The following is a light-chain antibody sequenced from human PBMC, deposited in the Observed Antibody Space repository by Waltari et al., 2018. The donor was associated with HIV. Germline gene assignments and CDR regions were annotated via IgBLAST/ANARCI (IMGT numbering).Light chain of an antibody. CDR1: SSNIGSKY. V-gene: IGLV1-47*01. CDR2: RNN. J-gene: IGLJ2*01. CDR3: CSYAGRNTLL. Sequence: QSVLTQPPSASGTPGQRVTISCSGSSSNIGSKYVYWYQKLPGSAPKLLIYRNNQRPSGVPDRFSGSKSGTSASLAISGLRSEDEADYYCCSYAGRNTLLFGGETTLTVL.